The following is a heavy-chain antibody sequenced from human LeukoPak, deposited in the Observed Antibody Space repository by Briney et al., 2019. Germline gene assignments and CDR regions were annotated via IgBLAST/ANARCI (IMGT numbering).Heavy chain of an antibody. CDR1: RFTFSSYG. CDR2: IWYDGSNK. J-gene: IGHJ4*02. D-gene: IGHD1-26*01. Sequence: GGSLRLSCAASRFTFSSYGMHWIRQAPGKGLEWVAVIWYDGSNKYYADSVKGRFTISRDNSKNTLYLQMNSLRAEDTAVYYCARSHVGDSRELGHWGQGTLVTVSS. CDR3: ARSHVGDSRELGH. V-gene: IGHV3-33*01.